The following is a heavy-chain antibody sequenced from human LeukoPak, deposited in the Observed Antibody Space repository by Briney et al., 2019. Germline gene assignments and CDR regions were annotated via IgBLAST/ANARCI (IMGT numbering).Heavy chain of an antibody. J-gene: IGHJ4*02. CDR3: QSRFLEWLLDY. V-gene: IGHV4-30-4*01. CDR1: GDSINSLDL. CDR2: IYYSGST. D-gene: IGHD3-3*01. Sequence: SETLSLTCTVSGDSINSLDLWSWVRQPPGKGLEWIGYIYYSGSTYYNPSLKSRVTISEDTSKNQFSLKLNSVTAADTAMYYCQSRFLEWLLDYWGQGTLVTVSS.